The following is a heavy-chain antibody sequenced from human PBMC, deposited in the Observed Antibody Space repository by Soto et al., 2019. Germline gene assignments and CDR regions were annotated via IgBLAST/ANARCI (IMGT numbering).Heavy chain of an antibody. Sequence: PSETLSLTCTVSGGSINNYYWSWIRQPPGKGLEWIGSIFYTGSTNYNPSLKSRVTIFVDTSKNQLSLDLSSVTAADTAVYYCARHIAHYDILTGSNDYWGQGTLVTVSS. V-gene: IGHV4-59*08. J-gene: IGHJ4*02. D-gene: IGHD3-9*01. CDR2: IFYTGST. CDR3: ARHIAHYDILTGSNDY. CDR1: GGSINNYY.